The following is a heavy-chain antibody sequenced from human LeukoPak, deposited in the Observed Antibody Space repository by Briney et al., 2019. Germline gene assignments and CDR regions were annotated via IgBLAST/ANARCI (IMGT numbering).Heavy chain of an antibody. D-gene: IGHD7-27*01. CDR2: IYYSGST. J-gene: IGHJ4*02. Sequence: PSETLSLTCTVSGGSISSYYWSWIRQPPGKGLEWIGYIYYSGSTNYSPSLKSRVTISVDTSKNQFSLKLSSVTAADTAVYYCARGLGMVFDYWGQGTLVTVSS. V-gene: IGHV4-59*01. CDR3: ARGLGMVFDY. CDR1: GGSISSYY.